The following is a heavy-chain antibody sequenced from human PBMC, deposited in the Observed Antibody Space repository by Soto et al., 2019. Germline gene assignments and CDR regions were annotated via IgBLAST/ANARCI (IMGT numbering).Heavy chain of an antibody. CDR1: GYIFTDYY. D-gene: IGHD2-15*01. CDR3: ARGIATGQLDP. Sequence: ASVKVSCKASGYIFTDYYMHWVRQAPGQELGWMGWINPNNGGTNSAQKFQGRVIMTRDTSASTAYTELSSLRSEDTAVYYCARGIATGQLDPWGQGTLVTVSS. J-gene: IGHJ5*02. V-gene: IGHV1-2*02. CDR2: INPNNGGT.